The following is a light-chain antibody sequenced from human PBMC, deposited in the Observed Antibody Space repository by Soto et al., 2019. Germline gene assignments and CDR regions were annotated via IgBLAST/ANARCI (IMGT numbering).Light chain of an antibody. Sequence: QSALTQPASVSGSPGQAITISCTGTSSDVGGYASVSWYQHHPGKAPKLIIYEVSNRPSGVSNRFSGSKSGNTASLNISGLRAEDEADYYCTSYTSHTTGVFGTGTKVTVL. J-gene: IGLJ1*01. CDR1: SSDVGGYAS. CDR2: EVS. V-gene: IGLV2-14*01. CDR3: TSYTSHTTGV.